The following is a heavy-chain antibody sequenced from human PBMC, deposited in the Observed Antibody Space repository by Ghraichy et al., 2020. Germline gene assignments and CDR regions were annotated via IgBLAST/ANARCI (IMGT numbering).Heavy chain of an antibody. CDR1: GYSFLTHD. J-gene: IGHJ6*02. V-gene: IGHV1-18*01. D-gene: IGHD6-19*01. Sequence: ASVKVSCKASGYSFLTHDIAWVRQAPGQGLEWMGWIGTYNGYTDYAQNLQGRVTMTTDTSRNTAYMELRSLRSDDTAMYFCARCPGGAVRAVPGGLDVWGQGTTVTVFS. CDR3: ARCPGGAVRAVPGGLDV. CDR2: IGTYNGYT.